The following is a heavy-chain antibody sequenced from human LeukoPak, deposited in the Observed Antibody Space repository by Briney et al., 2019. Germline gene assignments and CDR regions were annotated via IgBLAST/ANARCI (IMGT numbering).Heavy chain of an antibody. V-gene: IGHV3-23*01. CDR3: AKVYSGGSFNWFDP. CDR2: ISGSGGST. D-gene: IGHD2-15*01. J-gene: IGHJ5*02. Sequence: GGSLRLSCAASGFTFSSYAMSWVRQAPGKGLESVSAISGSGGSTYYADSVKGRFTISRDNSKNTLYLQMNSLRAEDTAVYYCAKVYSGGSFNWFDPWGQGTLVTVSS. CDR1: GFTFSSYA.